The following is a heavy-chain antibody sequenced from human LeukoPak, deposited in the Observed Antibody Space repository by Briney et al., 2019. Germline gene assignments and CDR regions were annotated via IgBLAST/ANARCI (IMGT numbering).Heavy chain of an antibody. CDR2: IISKAYGGTT. CDR3: TRDPNGIAVAFFDY. Sequence: GGSLSLSFTASGFPFRYYAMSWVRQAPGKGLEWVGFIISKAYGGTTEYAASVKGRFTISRDDSKSIAYLQMNSLKTEDTAVYYCTRDPNGIAVAFFDYWGQGTLVTVCS. CDR1: GFPFRYYA. V-gene: IGHV3-49*04. D-gene: IGHD6-19*01. J-gene: IGHJ4*02.